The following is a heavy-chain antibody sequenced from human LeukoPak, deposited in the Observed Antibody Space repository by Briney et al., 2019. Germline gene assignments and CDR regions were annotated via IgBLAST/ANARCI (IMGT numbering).Heavy chain of an antibody. CDR1: GGTFSSYA. J-gene: IGHJ4*02. CDR3: ARDSDYGGNLGY. CDR2: IIPIFGIA. Sequence: ASVKASCKASGGTFSSYAISWVRQAPGQGLEWMGRIIPIFGIANYAQKFQGRVTITADKSTSTAYMELSSLRSEDTAVYYCARDSDYGGNLGYWGQGTLVTVSS. D-gene: IGHD4-23*01. V-gene: IGHV1-69*04.